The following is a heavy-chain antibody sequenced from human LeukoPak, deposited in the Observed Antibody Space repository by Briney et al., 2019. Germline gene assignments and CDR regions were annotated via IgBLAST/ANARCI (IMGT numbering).Heavy chain of an antibody. Sequence: GGSLRLSCAASGVTFSSYTMGWVRQAPGKGLEWVSAISGSGGSTHYADSVKGRFTISRDNSKNTLYLQMNCLRAEDTAVYYCAKDNYDSGSSGFDYWGQGTLVTVSS. V-gene: IGHV3-23*01. D-gene: IGHD3-10*01. CDR3: AKDNYDSGSSGFDY. J-gene: IGHJ4*02. CDR1: GVTFSSYT. CDR2: ISGSGGST.